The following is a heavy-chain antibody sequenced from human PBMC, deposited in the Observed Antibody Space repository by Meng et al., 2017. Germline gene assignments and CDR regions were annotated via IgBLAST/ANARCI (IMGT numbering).Heavy chain of an antibody. Sequence: GESLKISCAASGFTFSSYGMHWVRQAPGKGLEWVAVIWYDGSNKYYADSVKGRFTISRDNSKNTLYLQMNSLRAEDTAVYYCARRRGSSGWKFDYWGQGTLVTVSS. D-gene: IGHD6-19*01. CDR2: IWYDGSNK. CDR3: ARRRGSSGWKFDY. CDR1: GFTFSSYG. J-gene: IGHJ4*02. V-gene: IGHV3-33*01.